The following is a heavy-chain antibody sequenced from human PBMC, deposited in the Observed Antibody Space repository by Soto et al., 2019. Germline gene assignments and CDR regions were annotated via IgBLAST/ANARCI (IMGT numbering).Heavy chain of an antibody. D-gene: IGHD1-26*01. CDR3: AKEGVGAEIDY. CDR1: GFTFDDYT. CDR2: ISWDGGNT. Sequence: PGGSLRLSCAASGFTFDDYTMHWARQAPGKGLEWVSLISWDGGNTYYADSVKGRFTISRDNSKNSLYLQMNSLRSEDTALYYCAKEGVGAEIDYWGQGTLVTVSS. J-gene: IGHJ4*02. V-gene: IGHV3-43*01.